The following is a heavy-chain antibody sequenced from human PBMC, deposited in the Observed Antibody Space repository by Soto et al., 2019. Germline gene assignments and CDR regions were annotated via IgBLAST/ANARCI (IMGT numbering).Heavy chain of an antibody. CDR3: ARAGFLYCGGDCQYNWFDP. CDR2: IYYSGST. V-gene: IGHV4-39*01. CDR1: GGSISSSSYY. D-gene: IGHD2-21*02. J-gene: IGHJ5*02. Sequence: QLQLQESGPGLVKPSETLSLTCTVSGGSISSSSYYWGWIRQPPGKGLEWIGSIYYSGSTYYNPSLKSRVTISVDTSKNQFSLKLSSVTAADTAVYYCARAGFLYCGGDCQYNWFDPWGQGTLVTVSS.